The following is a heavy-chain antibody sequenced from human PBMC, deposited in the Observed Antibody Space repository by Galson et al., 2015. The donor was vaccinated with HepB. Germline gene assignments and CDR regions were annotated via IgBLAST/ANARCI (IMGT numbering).Heavy chain of an antibody. J-gene: IGHJ4*02. CDR1: EYRFANYW. D-gene: IGHD2-8*01. V-gene: IGHV5-51*01. Sequence: QSGAEVKKPGESLKISCKGSEYRFANYWIAWVRQMPGKGLEWMGIIFPGDSDTRYSPSFQGQVTISADKSISTAYLQWSSLKASDTAMYYCARRGHCSNGVCFGFDLWGQGTLVTVSS. CDR2: IFPGDSDT. CDR3: ARRGHCSNGVCFGFDL.